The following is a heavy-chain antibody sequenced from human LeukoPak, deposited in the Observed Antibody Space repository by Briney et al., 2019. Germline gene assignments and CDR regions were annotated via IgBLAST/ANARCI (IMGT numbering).Heavy chain of an antibody. J-gene: IGHJ3*02. D-gene: IGHD3-10*01. V-gene: IGHV4-61*02. CDR3: ARLIWFGSASDI. CDR2: ICTSGST. CDR1: GGSISGGSYY. Sequence: SETLSLTCTVSGGSISGGSYYWSWIRQPAGKGLEWIGRICTSGSTNYNPSLKSRVTISVDTSKNQFSLKLSSVTAADTAVYYCARLIWFGSASDIWGQGTMVTVSS.